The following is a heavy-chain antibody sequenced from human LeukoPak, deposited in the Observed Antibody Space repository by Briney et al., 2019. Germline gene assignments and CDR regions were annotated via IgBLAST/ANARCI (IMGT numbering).Heavy chain of an antibody. CDR1: GGSISSYY. D-gene: IGHD2/OR15-2a*01. Sequence: SETLSLTCTVSGGSISSYYWSWIQQPPGKGLEWIGYIYYSGSTNYNPSLKGRVTISVDTSKSQVSLKLISLTAADTAVYYCARGGEYDSGHFFFDYWGRGTLLTVSS. CDR3: ARGGEYDSGHFFFDY. V-gene: IGHV4-59*01. J-gene: IGHJ4*02. CDR2: IYYSGST.